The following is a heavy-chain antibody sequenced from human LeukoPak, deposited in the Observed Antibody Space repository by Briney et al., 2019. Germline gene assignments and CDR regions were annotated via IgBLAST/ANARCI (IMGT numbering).Heavy chain of an antibody. CDR2: IYHSGST. Sequence: SGTLSLTCAVSGSSISSSTWWSWVRQPPGKGLEWIGEIYHSGSTNYNPSLKSRVAISVDKSKNQFSLKLSSVTAADTAVYYCAKGGLAEYFQFWGQGTLVTVSS. J-gene: IGHJ1*01. V-gene: IGHV4-4*02. CDR3: AKGGLAEYFQF. D-gene: IGHD2-15*01. CDR1: GSSISSSTW.